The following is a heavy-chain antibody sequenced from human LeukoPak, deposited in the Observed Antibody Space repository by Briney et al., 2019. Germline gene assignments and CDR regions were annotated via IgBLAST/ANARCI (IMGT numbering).Heavy chain of an antibody. Sequence: GGSLRLSCAASGFTFSSHWMSWVRQAPGKGLEWVANIKKDGSEKYYVDAVKGRFTISRDNAKTSLYLQMNSLRAEDTAVYYCARDYDGYCSGGSCYGYWGQGTLVTVSS. CDR2: IKKDGSEK. D-gene: IGHD2-15*01. CDR3: ARDYDGYCSGGSCYGY. J-gene: IGHJ4*02. V-gene: IGHV3-7*01. CDR1: GFTFSSHW.